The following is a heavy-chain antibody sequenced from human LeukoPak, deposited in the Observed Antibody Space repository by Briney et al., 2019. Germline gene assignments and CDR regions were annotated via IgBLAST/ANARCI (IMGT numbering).Heavy chain of an antibody. J-gene: IGHJ4*02. D-gene: IGHD1-26*01. V-gene: IGHV4-38-2*02. CDR1: GYSISSGYY. CDR3: ARMEVGATSLDY. CDR2: GSI. Sequence: SETLPLTCTVSGYSISSGYYWGWIRQPPGKGLEWIGGSIYFNPSLKSRVTIPRDTSKNQFSLRLSSVTAADTAMYYCARMEVGATSLDYWGQGTLVTVSS.